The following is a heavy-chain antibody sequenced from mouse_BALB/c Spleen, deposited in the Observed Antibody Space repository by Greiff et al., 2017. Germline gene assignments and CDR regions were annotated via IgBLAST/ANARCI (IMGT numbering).Heavy chain of an antibody. Sequence: DLVKPGASVKLSCKASGYTFTSYWINWIKQRPGQGLEWIGRIAPGSGSTYYNEMFKGKATLNVDTSSSTAYIQLSSLSSEDSAVYFCARWAYYGNYDAMDYWGQGTSVTVSS. CDR3: ARWAYYGNYDAMDY. V-gene: IGHV1S41*01. CDR1: GYTFTSYW. J-gene: IGHJ4*01. D-gene: IGHD2-10*01. CDR2: IAPGSGST.